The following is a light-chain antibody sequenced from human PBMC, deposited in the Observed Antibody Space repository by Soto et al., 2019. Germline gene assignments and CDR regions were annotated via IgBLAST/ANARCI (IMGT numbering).Light chain of an antibody. V-gene: IGKV3-20*01. CDR1: QSISSSF. J-gene: IGKJ1*01. Sequence: EIVLTQSPGILSLSPGERASLSCGASQSISSSFLAWYQQKPGQAPRLLIYGASSRATGIPDRFSGTGSETDFTLTISRLEPEDFAVYYCQQYHSWPPRTFGQGTKVDIK. CDR2: GAS. CDR3: QQYHSWPPRT.